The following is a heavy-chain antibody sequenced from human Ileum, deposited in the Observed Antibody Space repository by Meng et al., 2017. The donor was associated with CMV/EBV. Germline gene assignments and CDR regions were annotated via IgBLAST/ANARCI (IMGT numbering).Heavy chain of an antibody. CDR1: GYNFINFG. CDR2: INTSADKT. V-gene: IGHV7-4-1*02. Sequence: KAAGYNFINFGINGVREAPGQGIEWMGWINTSADKTTYAPSFKGRFVFTVDTSVSTAYMQINSLRAEDTAVYYCTREGEVHSAKFDYWGQGTLVTVSS. CDR3: TREGEVHSAKFDY. D-gene: IGHD2-21*01. J-gene: IGHJ4*02.